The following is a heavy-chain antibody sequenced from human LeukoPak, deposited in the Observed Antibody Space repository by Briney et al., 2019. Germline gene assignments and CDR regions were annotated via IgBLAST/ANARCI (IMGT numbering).Heavy chain of an antibody. Sequence: GGSLRLSCAASGFTFSSYEMNWVRQAPGKGLEWVSYISTSGSTIYYADSVKGRFTISRDNAKNPLYLQMNSLRAEDTAVYYCARGFNDYGGNSVGMDVWGQGTTVTVSS. V-gene: IGHV3-48*03. CDR1: GFTFSSYE. CDR3: ARGFNDYGGNSVGMDV. D-gene: IGHD4-23*01. J-gene: IGHJ6*02. CDR2: ISTSGSTI.